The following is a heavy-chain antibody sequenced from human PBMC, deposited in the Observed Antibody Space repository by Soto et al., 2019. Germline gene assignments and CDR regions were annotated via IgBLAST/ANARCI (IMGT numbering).Heavy chain of an antibody. J-gene: IGHJ4*02. CDR2: ISYDGSNK. D-gene: IGHD7-27*01. CDR3: ARSLGIDY. CDR1: GFTFSSYG. Sequence: GGSLRLSCAASGFTFSSYGMHWVRQAPGKGLEWVAAISYDGSNKYYADSVKGRFTISRDNSKNTLYLQMNSLRAEDTAVYYCARSLGIDYWGQGTLVTVSS. V-gene: IGHV3-30*03.